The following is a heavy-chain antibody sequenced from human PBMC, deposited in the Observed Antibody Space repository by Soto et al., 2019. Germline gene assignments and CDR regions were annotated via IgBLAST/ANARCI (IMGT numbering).Heavy chain of an antibody. CDR1: GGTFSSYT. J-gene: IGHJ3*02. CDR2: IIPILGIA. Sequence: QVQLVQSGAEVKKPGSSVKVSCKASGGTFSSYTISWVRQAPGQGLEWMGRIIPILGIANYAQKFQGRVTITADKSTSTAYMELSSLRSEDTAVYYCAREREAGADDAFDIWGQGTMVTVSS. CDR3: AREREAGADDAFDI. D-gene: IGHD1-26*01. V-gene: IGHV1-69*08.